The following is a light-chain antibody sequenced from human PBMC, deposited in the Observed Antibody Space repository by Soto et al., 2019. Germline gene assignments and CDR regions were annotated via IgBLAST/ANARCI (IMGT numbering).Light chain of an antibody. V-gene: IGKV3D-15*01. J-gene: IGKJ5*01. Sequence: EIGMTQSPATLSVSPGETATLSCRASQSISIGLVWYRQKPGQAPRLLIYGASTRATGTPARFSGSGSGTDFTLTISSLQSEDFALYYCQQYNKWPLITFGQGTRLAI. CDR2: GAS. CDR1: QSISIG. CDR3: QQYNKWPLIT.